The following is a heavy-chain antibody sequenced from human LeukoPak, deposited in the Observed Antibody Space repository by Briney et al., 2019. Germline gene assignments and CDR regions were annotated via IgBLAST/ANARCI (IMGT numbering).Heavy chain of an antibody. V-gene: IGHV4-4*02. D-gene: IGHD6-13*01. Sequence: SETLSLTCAVSGGSISSSNWWSWVRQPPGKGLEWIGEIYHSGSTNYNPSLKSRVTISVDKSKNQFSLKLSSVTAADTAVYYCARAQSSRWYAFDYWGQGTLVTVCS. CDR2: IYHSGST. J-gene: IGHJ4*02. CDR3: ARAQSSRWYAFDY. CDR1: GGSISSSNW.